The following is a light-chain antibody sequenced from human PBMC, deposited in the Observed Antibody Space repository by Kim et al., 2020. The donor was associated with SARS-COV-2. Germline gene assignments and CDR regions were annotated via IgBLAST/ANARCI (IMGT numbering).Light chain of an antibody. J-gene: IGKJ2*01. Sequence: DIQLTQSPSTLSASVGDSVTITCRASQSITTSLAWYQQKPGKAPTLLTYKASTLKSGVPSRFSGSGSGTEFTLTISSLQPDDLATYFCHQFDSYSQTFGQGTKLEI. CDR3: HQFDSYSQT. CDR2: KAS. CDR1: QSITTS. V-gene: IGKV1-5*03.